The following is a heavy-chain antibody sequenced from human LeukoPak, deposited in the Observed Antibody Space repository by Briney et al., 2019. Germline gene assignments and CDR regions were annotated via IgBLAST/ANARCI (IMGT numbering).Heavy chain of an antibody. J-gene: IGHJ4*02. CDR1: GGSISSGGYS. CDR3: ARARYGSGSYYTIDY. CDR2: IYHSGST. Sequence: SETLSLTCAVSGGSISSGGYSWSWIRQPPGKGLEWIGYIYHSGSTYYNPSLKSRVTISVDRSRNQFSLKLSSVTAADTAVYYCARARYGSGSYYTIDYWGQGTLVTVSS. V-gene: IGHV4-30-2*01. D-gene: IGHD3-10*01.